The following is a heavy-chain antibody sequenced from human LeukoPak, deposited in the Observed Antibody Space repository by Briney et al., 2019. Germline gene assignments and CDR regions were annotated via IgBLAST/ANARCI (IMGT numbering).Heavy chain of an antibody. J-gene: IGHJ4*02. V-gene: IGHV1-2*02. Sequence: ASVTVSCTTSGYTFTGYYLHWVRQAPGQGLEWMGWISPNTGNKKYAQKFQGRVAMTRDTSISIAYMELSRLRADDTAVYYCARGLYNTYPEDYWGQGTLVTVSS. CDR3: ARGLYNTYPEDY. CDR1: GYTFTGYY. D-gene: IGHD1-1*01. CDR2: ISPNTGNK.